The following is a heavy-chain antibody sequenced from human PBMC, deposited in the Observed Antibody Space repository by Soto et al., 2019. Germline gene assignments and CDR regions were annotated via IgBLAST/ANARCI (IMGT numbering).Heavy chain of an antibody. J-gene: IGHJ4*02. CDR2: INAGNGNT. Sequence: ASVKVSCKASGYTFTSYAMHWVRQAPGQRLEWMGWINAGNGNTKYSQKFQGRLTITKDTPKKQVVLTMTNMDPVDTGTYYCAHRRSFDCFDYWGQGTLVTVSS. V-gene: IGHV1-3*01. CDR3: AHRRSFDCFDY. D-gene: IGHD3-9*01. CDR1: GYTFTSYA.